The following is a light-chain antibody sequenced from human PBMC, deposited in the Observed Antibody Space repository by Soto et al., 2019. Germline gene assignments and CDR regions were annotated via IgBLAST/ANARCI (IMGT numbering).Light chain of an antibody. CDR3: SSYTSSITYV. V-gene: IGLV2-14*01. J-gene: IGLJ1*01. CDR2: DVS. CDR1: SSDVGGYHY. Sequence: QSALTQPASVSGSPGQSITISCTGTSSDVGGYHYVSWYQQYPGKAPKVMIYDVSNRPSGVSNRFSGSQSGTTASLTISGLQAEDEADYYCSSYTSSITYVFGTGTKVTVL.